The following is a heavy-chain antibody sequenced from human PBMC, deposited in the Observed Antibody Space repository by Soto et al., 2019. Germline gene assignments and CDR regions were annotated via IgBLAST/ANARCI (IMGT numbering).Heavy chain of an antibody. J-gene: IGHJ4*02. Sequence: SETLSLTCIVSGDSISSSSYYWGWILQPPGKGLEWIGSIYYSGTTYYNPSLKSRVTISVDTSKNQFSLNLTSVTAADTAIFYCARQRYSSTSFGSWGQGTMVTVPS. CDR3: ARQRYSSTSFGS. D-gene: IGHD2-2*01. V-gene: IGHV4-39*01. CDR1: GDSISSSSYY. CDR2: IYYSGTT.